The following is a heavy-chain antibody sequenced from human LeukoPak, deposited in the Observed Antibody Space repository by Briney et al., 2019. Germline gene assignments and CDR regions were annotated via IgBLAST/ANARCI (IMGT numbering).Heavy chain of an antibody. CDR1: GFTFSSYA. Sequence: GGSLRLSCAASGFTFSSYAMSWVRQAPGKGLEWVGFIRSKAYGGTTEYAASVKGRFTISRDDSRSIAYLQMNSLKTEDTAVYYCTSGGTSYYWGQGTLVTVSS. V-gene: IGHV3-49*04. D-gene: IGHD4-23*01. CDR2: IRSKAYGGTT. J-gene: IGHJ4*02. CDR3: TSGGTSYY.